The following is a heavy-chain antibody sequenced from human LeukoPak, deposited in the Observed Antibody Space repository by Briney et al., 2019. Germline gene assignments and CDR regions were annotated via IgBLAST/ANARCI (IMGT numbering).Heavy chain of an antibody. CDR2: ISGSGSTI. Sequence: GGSLRLSCAASGFALSSYEVYWVRQAPGKGLEWVSYISGSGSTIYYADSVKGRFTISRDNAKNSLHLQMNSLRAEDTAVYYCARVPYSRTYYFDYWGQGTLVTVSS. CDR3: ARVPYSRTYYFDY. D-gene: IGHD6-13*01. CDR1: GFALSSYE. V-gene: IGHV3-48*03. J-gene: IGHJ4*02.